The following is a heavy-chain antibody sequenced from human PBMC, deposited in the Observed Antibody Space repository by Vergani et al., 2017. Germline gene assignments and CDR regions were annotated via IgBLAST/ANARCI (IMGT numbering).Heavy chain of an antibody. Sequence: QVQVVQSGAEVKKSGASVKVSCKTSGYTFSNDYMHWVRQAPGQGLEWMGIINPSGGHTNYAQKFQGRVTMTRDTSTSTVYMELSSLRSEDTAIYYCARGDYGILTGHRYWGQGTLVTVSA. J-gene: IGHJ4*02. CDR2: INPSGGHT. V-gene: IGHV1-46*03. CDR1: GYTFSNDY. CDR3: ARGDYGILTGHRY. D-gene: IGHD3-9*01.